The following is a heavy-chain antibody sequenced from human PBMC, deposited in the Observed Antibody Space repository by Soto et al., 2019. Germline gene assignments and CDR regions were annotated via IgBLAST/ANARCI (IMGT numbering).Heavy chain of an antibody. CDR1: DGSISGNF. D-gene: IGHD3-9*01. Sequence: SETLSLTCTVSDGSISGNFLTWIRQPAGKGLEWIGRISSNGNTAYNPSLKSRVTMSIDTSKNHFSLDLISVTASDTAIYYCAREGWVAGFLYYFDFWGQGTLVTVSS. V-gene: IGHV4-4*07. CDR2: ISSNGNT. CDR3: AREGWVAGFLYYFDF. J-gene: IGHJ4*02.